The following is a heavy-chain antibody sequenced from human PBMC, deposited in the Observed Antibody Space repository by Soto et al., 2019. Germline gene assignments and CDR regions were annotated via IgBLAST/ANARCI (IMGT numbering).Heavy chain of an antibody. Sequence: GGSLRLSCAASGFTFSSYAMSWVRQAPGKGLEWVSAISGSGGSTYYADSVKGRFTISRDNSKNTLYLQMNSLRAEDTAVYYCAKYPSYDSSGYYFDYWGQGTLVTVSS. D-gene: IGHD3-22*01. CDR2: ISGSGGST. V-gene: IGHV3-23*01. J-gene: IGHJ4*02. CDR3: AKYPSYDSSGYYFDY. CDR1: GFTFSSYA.